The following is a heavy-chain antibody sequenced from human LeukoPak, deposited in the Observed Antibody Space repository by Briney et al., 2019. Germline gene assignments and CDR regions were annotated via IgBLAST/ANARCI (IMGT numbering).Heavy chain of an antibody. CDR1: GFTLSSYS. CDR3: ARNLQRYKVFDY. V-gene: IGHV3-21*01. D-gene: IGHD5-24*01. Sequence: GGSLRLSCAASGFTLSSYSMNWVRQAPGKGLEWVSSISSSSSYIYYADSVKGRFTISRDNAKNSLYLQMNSLRAEDTAVYYCARNLQRYKVFDYWGQGTLVTVSS. CDR2: ISSSSSYI. J-gene: IGHJ4*02.